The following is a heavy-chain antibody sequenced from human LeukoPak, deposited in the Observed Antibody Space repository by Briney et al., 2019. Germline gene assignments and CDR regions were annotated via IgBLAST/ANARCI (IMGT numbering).Heavy chain of an antibody. CDR3: AKGFSGYSYGYKGYYFDY. J-gene: IGHJ4*02. Sequence: QTGGSLRLSCAASGFTFSSYAMSWVRQAPGKGLEWVAAISGSGGSTYYADSVKGRFTISRDSSKNTLYLQMNSLRAEDTAVYYCAKGFSGYSYGYKGYYFDYWGQGTLVTVSS. CDR1: GFTFSSYA. CDR2: ISGSGGST. D-gene: IGHD5-18*01. V-gene: IGHV3-23*01.